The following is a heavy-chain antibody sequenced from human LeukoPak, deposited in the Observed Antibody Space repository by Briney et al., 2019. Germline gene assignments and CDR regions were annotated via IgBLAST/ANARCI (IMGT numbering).Heavy chain of an antibody. J-gene: IGHJ4*02. CDR1: GFTFSSYW. CDR3: ARLSDSSGTPRSDY. CDR2: IKQDGSEK. V-gene: IGHV3-7*03. Sequence: GGSLRLSCAASGFTFSSYWMSWLRQAPGKGLEWVANIKQDGSEKYYVDSVKGRFTISRDNAKNSLHLQMNSLRAEDTAVYYCARLSDSSGTPRSDYWGQGTLVTVSS. D-gene: IGHD3-22*01.